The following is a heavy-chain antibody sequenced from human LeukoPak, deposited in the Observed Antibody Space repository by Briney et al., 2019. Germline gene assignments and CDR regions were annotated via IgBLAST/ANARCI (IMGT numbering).Heavy chain of an antibody. CDR1: GFTVSSYE. Sequence: PGRSLRLSCIASGFTVSSYEMNWVRQAPGKGLEWVSYISSSGSIIYYANSMEGRFTMSRDNARNSLYLQMNSLRADDTAIYYCARGMFGSGSEGGYWGQGTLVTVSS. CDR3: ARGMFGSGSEGGY. D-gene: IGHD3-10*01. CDR2: ISSSGSII. J-gene: IGHJ4*02. V-gene: IGHV3-48*03.